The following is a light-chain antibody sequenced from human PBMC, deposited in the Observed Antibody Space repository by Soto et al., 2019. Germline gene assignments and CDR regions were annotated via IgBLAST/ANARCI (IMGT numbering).Light chain of an antibody. CDR3: QQDISFPFT. J-gene: IGKJ3*01. V-gene: IGKV1-9*01. CDR1: QDVSRS. CDR2: AAS. Sequence: DTQFTQSPSFLSASVGDRVSITCRASQDVSRSVGWYQQKPGKAPKLLISAASTLHSGVPSRFSGSGSGTDFTLTISSLQPEDFATYYCQQDISFPFTFGPGTKVHVK.